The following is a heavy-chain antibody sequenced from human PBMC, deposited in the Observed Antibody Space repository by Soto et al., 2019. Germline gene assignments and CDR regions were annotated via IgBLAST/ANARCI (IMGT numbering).Heavy chain of an antibody. CDR2: MNPNSGNT. CDR1: GYTFTSYD. D-gene: IGHD3-3*01. J-gene: IGHJ6*02. V-gene: IGHV1-8*01. Sequence: ASVKVSCKASGYTFTSYDINWVRQATGQGLEWMGWMNPNSGNTGYAQKFQGRVTMTRNTSISTAYMELSSLRSEDTAVYYCATAEYYDFWSGYYTPYGMDVWGQGTTVTVSS. CDR3: ATAEYYDFWSGYYTPYGMDV.